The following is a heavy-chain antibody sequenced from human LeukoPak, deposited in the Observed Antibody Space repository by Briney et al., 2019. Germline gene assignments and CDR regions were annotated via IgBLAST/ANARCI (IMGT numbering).Heavy chain of an antibody. J-gene: IGHJ4*02. CDR1: GFTFSSYS. V-gene: IGHV3-21*01. D-gene: IGHD3-22*01. CDR3: ARGDYYYDSSGYYFDY. Sequence: GGSLRLSCAASGFTFSSYSMNWVRQAPGKGLEWVSPISSSSSYIYYADSVKGRFTISRDNAKNSLYLQMNSLRAEDTAVYYCARGDYYYDSSGYYFDYWGQGTLVTVSS. CDR2: ISSSSSYI.